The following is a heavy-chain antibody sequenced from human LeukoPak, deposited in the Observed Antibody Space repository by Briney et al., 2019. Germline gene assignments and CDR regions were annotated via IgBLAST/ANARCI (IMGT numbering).Heavy chain of an antibody. CDR2: IYYRGST. Sequence: SETLSLTCTVSGGSINSYYWSWIRQPPGKGLEWIGYIYYRGSTSYNPSLKSRVTISVDTSKNHFSLKLTSVTAADTAVYYCARIADYGSGSYYDYWGQGTLVTVSS. D-gene: IGHD3-10*01. V-gene: IGHV4-59*01. J-gene: IGHJ4*02. CDR3: ARIADYGSGSYYDY. CDR1: GGSINSYY.